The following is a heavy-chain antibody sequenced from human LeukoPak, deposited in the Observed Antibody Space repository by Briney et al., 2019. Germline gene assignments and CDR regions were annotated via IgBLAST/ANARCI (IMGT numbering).Heavy chain of an antibody. CDR3: ARGEVPAANYYYYMDV. D-gene: IGHD2-2*01. J-gene: IGHJ6*03. V-gene: IGHV1-8*01. Sequence: ASVTVSCTASGYTFTSYDINWVRQAPGQGLEWMGWMNPNSGNTGYAQKFQGRVTMTRNTSISTAYMELSSLRSEDTAVYYCARGEVPAANYYYYMDVWGKGTTVTVSS. CDR2: MNPNSGNT. CDR1: GYTFTSYD.